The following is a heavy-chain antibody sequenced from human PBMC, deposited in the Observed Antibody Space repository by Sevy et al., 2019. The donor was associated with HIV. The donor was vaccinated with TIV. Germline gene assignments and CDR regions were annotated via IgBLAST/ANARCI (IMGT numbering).Heavy chain of an antibody. CDR2: TYYRSKWYN. V-gene: IGHV6-1*01. CDR3: ARADSGWYLLVFDY. D-gene: IGHD6-19*01. CDR1: GDSVSSNSAA. J-gene: IGHJ4*02. Sequence: KQSQTLSLTCAISGDSVSSNSAAWNWIRQSPSRGLEWLGRTYYRSKWYNDYAVSVKSRITINPEPSKNQFSLQLNSVTPEDTAVYYCARADSGWYLLVFDYWGQGTLVTVSS.